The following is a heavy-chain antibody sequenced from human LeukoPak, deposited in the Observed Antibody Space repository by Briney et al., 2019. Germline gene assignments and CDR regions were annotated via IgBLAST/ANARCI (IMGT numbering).Heavy chain of an antibody. CDR3: ATRPGLNSGSYYSDY. Sequence: SETLSLTCTVSGGSISSSSYYWGWIRQPPGKGLEWIGSIYYSGSTYYNPSLKSRVTISVDTSKNQFSLKLSSVTAADTAVYYCATRPGLNSGSYYSDYWGQGTLVTVSS. J-gene: IGHJ4*02. V-gene: IGHV4-39*07. CDR1: GGSISSSSYY. D-gene: IGHD1-26*01. CDR2: IYYSGST.